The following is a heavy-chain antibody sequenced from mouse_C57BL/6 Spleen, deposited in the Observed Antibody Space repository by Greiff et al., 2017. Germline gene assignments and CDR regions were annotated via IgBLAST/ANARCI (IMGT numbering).Heavy chain of an antibody. J-gene: IGHJ2*01. CDR3: ARGGLRSFDY. D-gene: IGHD2-4*01. Sequence: QVQLQQSGAELVRPGTSVKMSCKASGYTFTNYWIGWAKQRPGHGLEWIGDIYPGGGYTNYNEKFKGKATLTADKSSSTAYLQFSSLTSEDSAIYYCARGGLRSFDYWGQGTTLTVSS. V-gene: IGHV1-63*01. CDR2: IYPGGGYT. CDR1: GYTFTNYW.